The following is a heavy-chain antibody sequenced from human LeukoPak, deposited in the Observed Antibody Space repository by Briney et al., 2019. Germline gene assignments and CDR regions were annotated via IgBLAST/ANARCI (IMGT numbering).Heavy chain of an antibody. D-gene: IGHD1-26*01. CDR1: GFTFSSYG. CDR3: ARDGRELLSDWSFDY. V-gene: IGHV3-33*01. Sequence: GGSLRLSCAASGFTFSSYGMHWVRQAPGKGLEWVAVIWYDGSNKYYADSVKGRFTISRDNSKNTLYLQMNSLRAEDTAVYYCARDGRELLSDWSFDYWSQGTLVTVSS. J-gene: IGHJ4*02. CDR2: IWYDGSNK.